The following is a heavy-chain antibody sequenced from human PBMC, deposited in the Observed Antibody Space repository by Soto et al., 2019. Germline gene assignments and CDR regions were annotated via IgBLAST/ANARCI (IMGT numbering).Heavy chain of an antibody. CDR3: ARDLFDDLRGEGGMDV. V-gene: IGHV4-61*01. CDR2: IYYSGST. J-gene: IGHJ6*02. CDR1: GGSVSSGSYY. Sequence: PSETLSLTCTVSGGSVSSGSYYWSWIRQPPGKGLEWIGYIYYSGSTNYNPSLKSRVTISVDTSKNQFSLKLSSVTAADTAVFYCARDLFDDLRGEGGMDVWGQGTTVTVSS. D-gene: IGHD3-16*01.